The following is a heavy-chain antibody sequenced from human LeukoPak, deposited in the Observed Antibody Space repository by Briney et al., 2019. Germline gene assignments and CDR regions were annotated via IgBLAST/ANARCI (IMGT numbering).Heavy chain of an antibody. J-gene: IGHJ6*02. CDR2: INHSGST. CDR3: ARVADGDYVDGMDV. V-gene: IGHV4-34*01. D-gene: IGHD4-17*01. Sequence: SETLSLTCTVSGGTISSYYRSWIRQPPGKGLEWIGEINHSGSTNYNPSLKSRVTISVDTSKNQFSLKLSSVTAADTAVYYCARVADGDYVDGMDVWGQGTTVTVSS. CDR1: GGTISSYY.